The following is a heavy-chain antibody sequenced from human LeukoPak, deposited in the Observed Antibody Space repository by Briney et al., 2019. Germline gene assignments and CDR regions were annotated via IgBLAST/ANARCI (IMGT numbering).Heavy chain of an antibody. CDR3: ARVFSVAGTFDY. J-gene: IGHJ4*02. CDR2: IYTSGNP. CDR1: GGSFSIYY. V-gene: IGHV4-4*07. D-gene: IGHD6-19*01. Sequence: SETLSLTCTVSGGSFSIYYWRWIRQPAGKGLEWIGRIYTSGNPYYNPSLKSRVTMSVDTSKNQFSLNLSSVTAADTAVYYCARVFSVAGTFDYWGQGTLVTVSS.